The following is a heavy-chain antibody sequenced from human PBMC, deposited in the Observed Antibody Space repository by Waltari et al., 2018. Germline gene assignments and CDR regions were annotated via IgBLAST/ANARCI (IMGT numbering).Heavy chain of an antibody. Sequence: QVQLVQSGAEVKKPGSSVKVSCKASGGTFSSYAISWVRQAPGQGLEWMGVIIPIFGTANYAQKFQGRVTITADESTSTAYMELSSLRSEDTAVYYCARDKVVGATPGNYFDYWGQGTLVTVSS. D-gene: IGHD1-26*01. J-gene: IGHJ4*02. CDR1: GGTFSSYA. CDR3: ARDKVVGATPGNYFDY. CDR2: IIPIFGTA. V-gene: IGHV1-69*01.